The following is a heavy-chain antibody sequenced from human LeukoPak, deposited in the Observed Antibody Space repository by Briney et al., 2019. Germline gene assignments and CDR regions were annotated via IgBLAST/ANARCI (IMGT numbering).Heavy chain of an antibody. CDR3: ARPWYEDPPNDAFDV. J-gene: IGHJ3*01. Sequence: PSETLSLTCTVSGGSISSSSYYWGWIRQPRGKGLEWIGSIYYSGSTYYNPSLKSRVTISVDTSKNQFSLKLSSVTAADTAVYYCARPWYEDPPNDAFDVWGQGTMVTVSS. CDR1: GGSISSSSYY. CDR2: IYYSGST. D-gene: IGHD2-15*01. V-gene: IGHV4-39*01.